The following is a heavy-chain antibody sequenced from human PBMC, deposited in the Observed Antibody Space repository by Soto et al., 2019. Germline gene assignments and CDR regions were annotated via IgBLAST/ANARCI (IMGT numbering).Heavy chain of an antibody. CDR2: ISTYNGNT. V-gene: IGHV1-18*04. Sequence: ASVKVSCKASGYTFTSYGISWVRQAPGQGLEWMGWISTYNGNTNYAQKLQGRVTMTTDTSTSTAYMELRSLRSDDTAVYYCATHREVGATTSLDYWGQGTLVTVSS. D-gene: IGHD1-26*01. CDR1: GYTFTSYG. J-gene: IGHJ4*02. CDR3: ATHREVGATTSLDY.